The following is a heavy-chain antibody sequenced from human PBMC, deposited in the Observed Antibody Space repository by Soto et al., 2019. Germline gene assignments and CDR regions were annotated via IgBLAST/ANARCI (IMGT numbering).Heavy chain of an antibody. CDR2: ISYDGSNK. D-gene: IGHD1-26*01. V-gene: IGHV3-30*18. J-gene: IGHJ4*02. CDR1: GFTFSSYG. CDR3: AKDNVGATFDY. Sequence: QVQLVESGGGVVQPGRSLRLSCAASGFTFSSYGMHWVRQAPGKGLEWVAVISYDGSNKYYADSVKGRFTISRDNSKSTLYLQMNSLRAEDTAVYYCAKDNVGATFDYWGQGTLVTVSS.